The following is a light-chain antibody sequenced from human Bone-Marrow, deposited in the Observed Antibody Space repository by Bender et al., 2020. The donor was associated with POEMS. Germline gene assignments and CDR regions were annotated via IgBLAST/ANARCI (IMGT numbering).Light chain of an antibody. CDR2: INN. CDR3: AAWEDSLNGWV. CDR1: SSNIGTNP. Sequence: QSVLTQPPSASGTPGQRVTISCSGSSSNIGTNPVNWYQQLPGTAPKLLIYINNQRPSGVPDRFSGSKSGTSASLANSGLQSEDEADYYCAAWEDSLNGWVFGGGTKLTVL. V-gene: IGLV1-44*01. J-gene: IGLJ3*02.